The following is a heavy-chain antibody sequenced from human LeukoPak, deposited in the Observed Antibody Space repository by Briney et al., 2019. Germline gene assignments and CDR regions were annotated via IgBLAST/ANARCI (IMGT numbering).Heavy chain of an antibody. CDR2: IHPRSGET. V-gene: IGHV1-2*02. D-gene: IGHD3-10*01. Sequence: ASVKVSCKASGYSFTAFYIHWVRQAPGQGLEWMGWIHPRSGETNYAYKFRGRVTMTRDTSISTTYMDLGSLGSDDTAVYYCARDGEYCTGSYYRGCFDYWGQGTLVTVSS. CDR3: ARDGEYCTGSYYRGCFDY. J-gene: IGHJ4*02. CDR1: GYSFTAFY.